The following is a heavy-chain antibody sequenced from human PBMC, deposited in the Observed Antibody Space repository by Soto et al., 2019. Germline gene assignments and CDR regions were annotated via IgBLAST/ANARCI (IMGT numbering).Heavy chain of an antibody. V-gene: IGHV3-21*01. CDR3: ARGDYYDSSGYPPDY. J-gene: IGHJ4*02. Sequence: GGSLRLSCAASGFTFSSYSMNWVRQAPGKGLEWVSSISSSSSYIYYADSVKGRFTISRDNAKNSLYLQMNSLRAEDTAVYYCARGDYYDSSGYPPDYWGQGTLVTVSS. CDR1: GFTFSSYS. D-gene: IGHD3-22*01. CDR2: ISSSSSYI.